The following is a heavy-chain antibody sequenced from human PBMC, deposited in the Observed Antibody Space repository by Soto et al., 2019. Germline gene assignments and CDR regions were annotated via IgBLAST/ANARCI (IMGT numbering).Heavy chain of an antibody. J-gene: IGHJ4*02. Sequence: QLQLQESGPGLVKPSETLSLTCTVSGDSISSSSSYWAWIRQPPGKGLEWMGSIYYSGSTHYNSSIKSRVTISVDPSESQFSLRLTSVTAPDTAVYYCARNTSIFFDFWGQGTLVTVSS. V-gene: IGHV4-39*01. CDR3: ARNTSIFFDF. CDR2: IYYSGST. CDR1: GDSISSSSSY.